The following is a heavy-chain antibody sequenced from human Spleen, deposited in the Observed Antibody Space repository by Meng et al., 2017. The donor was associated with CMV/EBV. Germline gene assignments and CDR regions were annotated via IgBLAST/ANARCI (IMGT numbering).Heavy chain of an antibody. D-gene: IGHD2-2*01. CDR1: GGSISSYY. CDR2: IYYSVST. V-gene: IGHV4-59*01. Sequence: SETLSLTCTVSGGSISSYYWSWIRQPPGKGLEWIGYIYYSVSTNYNPSLKSRVTISVDTSKNQFSLKLSSVTAADTAVYYCARTDFPLGYCSSTSCYGYWFDPWGQGTLVTVSS. J-gene: IGHJ5*02. CDR3: ARTDFPLGYCSSTSCYGYWFDP.